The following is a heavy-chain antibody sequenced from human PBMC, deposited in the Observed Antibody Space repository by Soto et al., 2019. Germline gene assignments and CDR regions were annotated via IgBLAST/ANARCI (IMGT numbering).Heavy chain of an antibody. Sequence: QVQLQEWGPGLVKPSETLSLTCTVSGGSISSYYWSWLRQPPGKGLERIGYIYYSGSTNYNPSLKSRVTISVDTSKNQFSLKLSSVTAADTAVYYCARSSYDFWSGYYPNYYFDYWGQGTLVTVSS. D-gene: IGHD3-3*01. CDR1: GGSISSYY. V-gene: IGHV4-59*01. CDR2: IYYSGST. CDR3: ARSSYDFWSGYYPNYYFDY. J-gene: IGHJ4*02.